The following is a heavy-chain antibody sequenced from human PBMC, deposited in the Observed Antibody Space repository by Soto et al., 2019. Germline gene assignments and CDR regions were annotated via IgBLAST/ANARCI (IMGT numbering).Heavy chain of an antibody. D-gene: IGHD6-13*01. V-gene: IGHV3-21*01. CDR2: ISSSSSYI. CDR1: GFTFSSYS. Sequence: GGSLRLSCAASGFTFSSYSMNWVRQAPGKGLEWVSSISSSSSYIYYADSVKGRFTISRDNAKNSLYLQMNSLRAEDTAVYYCARDWPAPGSNDAFDIWGQGTMVTVSS. J-gene: IGHJ3*02. CDR3: ARDWPAPGSNDAFDI.